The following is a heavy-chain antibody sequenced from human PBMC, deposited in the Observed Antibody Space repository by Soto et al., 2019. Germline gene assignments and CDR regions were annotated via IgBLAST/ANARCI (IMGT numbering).Heavy chain of an antibody. Sequence: EVQLLESGGGLVQPGGSLRLSCAASGITFSNYVLSWVRQAPGKGLEWVSSISGSGTSTYYADSVKGRFTISRDTSKSTLYLHMSSLRAEDTAIDYCAKEAGGGAAMVTSYFDYWGQGTLVTVSS. V-gene: IGHV3-23*01. J-gene: IGHJ4*02. CDR1: GITFSNYV. D-gene: IGHD5-18*01. CDR2: ISGSGTST. CDR3: AKEAGGGAAMVTSYFDY.